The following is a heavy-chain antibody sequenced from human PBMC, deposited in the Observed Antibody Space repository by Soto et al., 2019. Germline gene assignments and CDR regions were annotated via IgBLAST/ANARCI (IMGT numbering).Heavy chain of an antibody. CDR3: ARRVGTTGVFDF. J-gene: IGHJ4*02. Sequence: EVQLLESGGDLVQPGGSLRLSCAASGFTFGTYAMSWVHRAPGKGLDWVSAISGNGSDTYLGDSVKGRFSISRDNSKNMLYLQMSSLRGEDTAIYYCARRVGTTGVFDFWGQGTRVIVSS. CDR1: GFTFGTYA. CDR2: ISGNGSDT. D-gene: IGHD1-26*01. V-gene: IGHV3-23*02.